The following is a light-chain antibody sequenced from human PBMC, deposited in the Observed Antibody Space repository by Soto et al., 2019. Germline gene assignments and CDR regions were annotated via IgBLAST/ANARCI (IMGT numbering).Light chain of an antibody. V-gene: IGKV3-11*01. CDR2: DAS. J-gene: IGKJ4*01. CDR3: QQRSNWPPLT. Sequence: EIVLTQSPATLSLSPRERATLSCRASQSLSRYLAWFQQKPGQAPRLLIYDASNRAAGIPARFSGSGSGTDFTLTISSLEPEDSAVYYCQQRSNWPPLTFGGGTKVEIK. CDR1: QSLSRY.